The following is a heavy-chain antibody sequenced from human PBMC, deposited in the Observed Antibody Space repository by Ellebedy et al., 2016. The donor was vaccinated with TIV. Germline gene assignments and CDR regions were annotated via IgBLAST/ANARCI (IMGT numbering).Heavy chain of an antibody. J-gene: IGHJ4*02. Sequence: GGSLRLXXAASGFTFDDYAMHWVRQAPGKGLEWVSGINWNSGSIGYADSVKGRFTISRDNAKNSLYLQMNSLRAEDTALYYCAKSERGWTETSFDYWGQGTLVTVSS. CDR2: INWNSGSI. CDR3: AKSERGWTETSFDY. V-gene: IGHV3-9*01. CDR1: GFTFDDYA. D-gene: IGHD6-19*01.